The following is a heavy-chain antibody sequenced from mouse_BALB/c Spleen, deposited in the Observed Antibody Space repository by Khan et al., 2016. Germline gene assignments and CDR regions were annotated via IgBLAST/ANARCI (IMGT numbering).Heavy chain of an antibody. D-gene: IGHD1-1*01. CDR3: TRKIRAMDY. J-gene: IGHJ4*01. Sequence: EVKLEVSGGGLVQPGGSMKLSCAASGFTFSDAWMDWVRQSPEKGLEWVAEIRTKPNNHATYYAESVKGRFTISRDDSKSSVYLQMNTLRTEDTGIYYGTRKIRAMDYWGQGTSVTVSS. V-gene: IGHV6-6*01. CDR2: IRTKPNNHAT. CDR1: GFTFSDAW.